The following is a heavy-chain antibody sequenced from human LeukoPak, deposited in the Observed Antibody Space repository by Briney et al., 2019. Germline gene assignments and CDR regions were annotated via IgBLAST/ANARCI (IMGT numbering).Heavy chain of an antibody. V-gene: IGHV3-21*01. Sequence: PGGSLRLSCAASGFTFSSYSMNWVRQAPGKGLEWVSAISSSSSYISYADSVKRQFTISRDNAKNSLYLQMNSLRAEDTAVYYCARVESVYYDSSGYHNWFDPWGQGTLVTVSS. CDR3: ARVESVYYDSSGYHNWFDP. D-gene: IGHD3-22*01. CDR1: GFTFSSYS. CDR2: ISSSSSYI. J-gene: IGHJ5*02.